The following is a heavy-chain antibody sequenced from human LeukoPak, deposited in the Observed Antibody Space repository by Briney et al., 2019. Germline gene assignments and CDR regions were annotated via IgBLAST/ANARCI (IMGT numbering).Heavy chain of an antibody. CDR3: ARDQAAGNIPNNWFDP. CDR1: GYTFTGYY. D-gene: IGHD6-13*01. CDR2: INPKSGAA. J-gene: IGHJ5*02. Sequence: ASVKVSCKASGYTFTGYYMHWVRQAPGQGLEWLGWINPKSGAADYAQQFRGRVTMTRDTSISTAYMELSRLRSDDTAVYYCARDQAAGNIPNNWFDPWGQGTLVTVSS. V-gene: IGHV1-2*02.